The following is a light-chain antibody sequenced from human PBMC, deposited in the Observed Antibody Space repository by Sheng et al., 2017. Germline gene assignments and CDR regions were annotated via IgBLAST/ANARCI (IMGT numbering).Light chain of an antibody. CDR3: SSYTTSSTWV. V-gene: IGLV2-14*02. J-gene: IGLJ3*02. Sequence: QSALTQPASVSGSPGQSITISCTGTSSDVGSYNLVSWYQQHPDKAPKLVIYEASKRPSGVSNRFSGSKSGNTASLTISGLQAEDEADYYCSSYTTSSTWVFGGGTKVTVL. CDR1: SSDVGSYNL. CDR2: EAS.